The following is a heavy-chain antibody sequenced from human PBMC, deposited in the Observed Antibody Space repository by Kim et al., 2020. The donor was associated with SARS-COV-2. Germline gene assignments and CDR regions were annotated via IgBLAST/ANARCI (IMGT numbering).Heavy chain of an antibody. CDR2: IWYDGSNK. J-gene: IGHJ6*02. CDR3: ARDLLVGATSYGMDV. V-gene: IGHV3-33*01. Sequence: GGSLRLSCAASGFTFSSYGMHWVRQAPGKGLEWVAVIWYDGSNKYYADSVKGRFTISRDNSKNTLYLQMSSLGAEDTAVYYCARDLLVGATSYGMDVWGQGTTVPVSS. D-gene: IGHD1-26*01. CDR1: GFTFSSYG.